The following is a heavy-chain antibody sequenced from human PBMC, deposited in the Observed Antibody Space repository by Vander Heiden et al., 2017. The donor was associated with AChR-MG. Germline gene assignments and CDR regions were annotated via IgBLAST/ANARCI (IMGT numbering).Heavy chain of an antibody. CDR3: ARGCSSTSCDNTLGDYYYGMDV. CDR1: GGTFSSYA. Sequence: QVQLVQSGAEVKKPGSSVKVSCKASGGTFSSYAISWVRQAPGQGLEWMGGIIPIFGTANYAQKFQGRVTITADESTSTAYMELSSLRSEDTAVYYCARGCSSTSCDNTLGDYYYGMDVWGQGTTVTVSS. V-gene: IGHV1-69*01. D-gene: IGHD2-2*01. CDR2: IIPIFGTA. J-gene: IGHJ6*02.